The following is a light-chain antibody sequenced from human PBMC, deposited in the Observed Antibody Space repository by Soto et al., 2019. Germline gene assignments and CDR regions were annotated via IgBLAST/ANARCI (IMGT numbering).Light chain of an antibody. CDR3: LQDHNYPWT. CDR2: GAF. V-gene: IGKV1-6*01. J-gene: IGKJ1*01. Sequence: AIQMTQSPASLSASVGERVTITCRASQGIRNDLGWYQQKPGNAPKLLIYGAFNLQTGVPSRFSGSGFGTDFTLTISSLQPEDFATYYCLQDHNYPWTFGQGTKVDI. CDR1: QGIRND.